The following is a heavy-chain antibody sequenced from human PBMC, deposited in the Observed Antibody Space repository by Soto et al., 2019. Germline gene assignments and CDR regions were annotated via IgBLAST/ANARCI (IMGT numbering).Heavy chain of an antibody. CDR1: GGSISSGDYY. Sequence: SETLSLTCTVSGGSISSGDYYWSWIRQPPGKGLEWIGYIYYSGSTYYNPSLKSRVTISVDTSKNQFSLKLSSVTAADTAVCYCARDLRVAPYCSSTSCQPWFDPWGQGTLVTVSS. CDR3: ARDLRVAPYCSSTSCQPWFDP. CDR2: IYYSGST. J-gene: IGHJ5*02. V-gene: IGHV4-30-4*01. D-gene: IGHD2-2*01.